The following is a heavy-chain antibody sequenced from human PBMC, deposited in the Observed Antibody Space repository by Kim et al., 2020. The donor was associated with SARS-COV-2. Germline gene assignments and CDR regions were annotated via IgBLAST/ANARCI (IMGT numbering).Heavy chain of an antibody. CDR2: IYYSGYT. J-gene: IGHJ6*02. CDR3: ARDRSGMDV. V-gene: IGHV4-59*02. CDR1: GGSVSGFY. Sequence: SETLSLTCTVSGGSVSGFYWSWIRQPPGKGLEWIGYIYYSGYTNYNPSLKSRVRISLDTSKNKLSLRLTSVTAADTAMYYCARDRSGMDVWGQGTTVTVS.